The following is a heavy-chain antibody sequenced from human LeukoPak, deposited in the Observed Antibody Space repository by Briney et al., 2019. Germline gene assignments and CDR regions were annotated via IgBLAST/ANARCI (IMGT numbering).Heavy chain of an antibody. CDR3: ARDAEVGYFDSSNFYDY. V-gene: IGHV3-49*03. Sequence: GGSLRLSCTASGFTFGDYAMSWFRQAPGKGLEWVGFIRSKAYGGTTEYAASVKGRFTISRDDSKSIAYLQMNSLRAEDTAVYYCARDAEVGYFDSSNFYDYWGQGTLVTVSS. CDR1: GFTFGDYA. D-gene: IGHD3-22*01. CDR2: IRSKAYGGTT. J-gene: IGHJ4*02.